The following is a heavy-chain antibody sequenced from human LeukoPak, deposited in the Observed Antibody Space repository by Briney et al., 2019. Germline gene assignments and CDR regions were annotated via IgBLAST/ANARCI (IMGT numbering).Heavy chain of an antibody. CDR1: GGSISSGDYY. CDR2: IYYSGST. CDR3: ARVEDSGSYYPDY. J-gene: IGHJ4*02. V-gene: IGHV4-30-4*08. Sequence: SETLSLTCTVSGGSISSGDYYWSWIRQPPGKGLEWIGYIYYSGSTYYNPSLKSRVTISVDTSKNQFSLKLSSVTAADTAVYYCARVEDSGSYYPDYWGQGTLVTVSS. D-gene: IGHD1-26*01.